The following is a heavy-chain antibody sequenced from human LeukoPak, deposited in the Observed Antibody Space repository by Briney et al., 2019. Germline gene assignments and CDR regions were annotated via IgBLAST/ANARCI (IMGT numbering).Heavy chain of an antibody. CDR1: GFNFSDYY. CDR3: AGSGSPGDY. J-gene: IGHJ4*02. CDR2: ISPNDVNR. Sequence: GGSLRLSCVGSGFNFSDYYMSWIRQAPGKGLEWISYISPNDVNRYYVDAVKGRFTVSRDNAKNSLFLQMKSLRVEDTAVYYCAGSGSPGDYWGQGALVTVSS. D-gene: IGHD3-10*01. V-gene: IGHV3-11*01.